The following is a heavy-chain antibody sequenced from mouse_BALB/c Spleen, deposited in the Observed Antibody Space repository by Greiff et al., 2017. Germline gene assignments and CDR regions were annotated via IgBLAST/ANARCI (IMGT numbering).Heavy chain of an antibody. D-gene: IGHD3-3*01. J-gene: IGHJ2*01. CDR3: ARSGAGRYFDY. CDR1: GYSITSDYA. V-gene: IGHV3-2*02. Sequence: EVKLVESGPGLVKPSQSLSLTCTVTGYSITSDYAWNWIRQFPGNKLEWMGYISYSGSTSYNPSLKSRISITRDTSKNQFFLQLNSVTTEDTATYYCARSGAGRYFDYWGQGTTLTVSS. CDR2: ISYSGST.